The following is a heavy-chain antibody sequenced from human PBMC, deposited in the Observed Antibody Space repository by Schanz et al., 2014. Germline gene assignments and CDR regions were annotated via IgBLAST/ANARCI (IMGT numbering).Heavy chain of an antibody. V-gene: IGHV4-31*03. J-gene: IGHJ4*02. CDR1: GGSISSGGYY. D-gene: IGHD2-2*01. CDR2: IYYSGTT. CDR3: ARSRSSTRSDY. Sequence: QVQLQESGPGLVKPSQTLSLTCTVSGGSISSGGYYWSWIRQHPGKGLEWIGYIYYSGTTYYSPSLKSRITISVDTSKNQFSLKLSSVTAADTAVYYCARSRSSTRSDYWGQGTLVTVSS.